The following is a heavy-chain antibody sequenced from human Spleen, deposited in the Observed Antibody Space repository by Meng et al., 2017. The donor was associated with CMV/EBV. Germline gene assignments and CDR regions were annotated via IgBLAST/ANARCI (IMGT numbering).Heavy chain of an antibody. J-gene: IGHJ4*02. CDR3: ARDEGGWLTAPDY. D-gene: IGHD5-24*01. CDR2: IIPILGIA. CDR1: GGTFSSYT. V-gene: IGHV1-69*08. Sequence: QVQLVQSGAGVKKPGSSVKVSCKASGGTFSSYTISWLRQAPGQGLEWMGRIIPILGIANYAQKFQGRVTITADKSTSTAYMELSSLRSEDTAVYYCARDEGGWLTAPDYWGQGTLVTVSS.